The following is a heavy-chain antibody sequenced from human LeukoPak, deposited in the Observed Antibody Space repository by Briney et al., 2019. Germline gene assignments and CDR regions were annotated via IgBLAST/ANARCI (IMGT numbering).Heavy chain of an antibody. CDR2: IIPIFGTA. J-gene: IGHJ6*03. Sequence: ASVKVSCKASGGTFSSYAISWVRQAPGQGLEWMGGIIPIFGTANYAQKFQGRVTITTDEFTSTAYMELSSLRSEDTAVYYCARVNGVVQARDYYYYMDVWGKGTTVTVSS. D-gene: IGHD3-3*01. CDR3: ARVNGVVQARDYYYYMDV. V-gene: IGHV1-69*05. CDR1: GGTFSSYA.